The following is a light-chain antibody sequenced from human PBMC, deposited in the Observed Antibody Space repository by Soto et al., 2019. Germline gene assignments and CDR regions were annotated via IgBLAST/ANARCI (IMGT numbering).Light chain of an antibody. CDR2: GAS. V-gene: IGKV3-20*01. CDR1: QSVSSSY. CDR3: QHYGRSAPYT. J-gene: IGKJ2*01. Sequence: EIVLTQSPGTLSLSPGETATLSCKASQSVSSSYLSWFQQKPGQAPRLVIYGASSRATGIPDRFSGSGSGTDFTLTIRTLEPEDFAVYYCQHYGRSAPYTFGQGTKLEIK.